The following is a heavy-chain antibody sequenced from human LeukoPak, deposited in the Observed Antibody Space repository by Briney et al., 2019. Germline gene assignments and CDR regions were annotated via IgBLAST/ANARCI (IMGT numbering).Heavy chain of an antibody. CDR2: IYYTGST. CDR3: ARNLIPEQLVLNF. CDR1: GGSISNYY. Sequence: SETLSLTCTVSGGSISNYYWNWIRQPPGKGLEWIGYIYYTGSTNYNPSLKSRVTMSVDTSKNQFSPNLRSVTPEDTAVYYCARNLIPEQLVLNFWGQGTLVTVSS. J-gene: IGHJ4*02. D-gene: IGHD6-13*01. V-gene: IGHV4-59*01.